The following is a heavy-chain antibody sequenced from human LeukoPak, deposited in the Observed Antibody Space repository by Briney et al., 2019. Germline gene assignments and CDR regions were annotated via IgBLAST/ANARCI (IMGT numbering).Heavy chain of an antibody. V-gene: IGHV3-48*01. CDR1: GFTFXSYS. Sequence: GGSLRLSCAASGFTFXSYSMNWVRQAPGTGLEWVSYISSSSSNIYYADSVKGRFTISRDNAKNSLYLQMNSLGAEDTAVYYCARAADYWGQGTLVTVSS. CDR3: ARAADY. CDR2: ISSSSSNI. J-gene: IGHJ4*02.